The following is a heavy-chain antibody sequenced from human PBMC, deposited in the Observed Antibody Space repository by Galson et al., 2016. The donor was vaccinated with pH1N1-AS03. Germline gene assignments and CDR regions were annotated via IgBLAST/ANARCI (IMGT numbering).Heavy chain of an antibody. CDR3: ARVSAGLTGYYYAMDV. D-gene: IGHD4/OR15-4a*01. J-gene: IGHJ6*02. V-gene: IGHV1-46*01. Sequence: SCKASGYTFTSYYIHWVRQAPGQGREWMGIINPSDGNTNYAQRFQGRVTMTRDTSTSTVHMELSSLRSDDTAVYYCARVSAGLTGYYYAMDVWGQGTTVTVSS. CDR1: GYTFTSYY. CDR2: INPSDGNT.